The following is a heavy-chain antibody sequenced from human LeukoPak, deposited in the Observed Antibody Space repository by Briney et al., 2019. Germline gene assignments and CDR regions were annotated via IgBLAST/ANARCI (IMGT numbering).Heavy chain of an antibody. CDR1: GYTFTGYY. CDR3: ARDPQWLVHYFDY. Sequence: GASVKVSCKASGYTFTGYYMHWVRQAPGQGLEWMGWINPNSGGTNYAQKFQGRVTMTRDTSISTAYMKLSRLRSDDTAVYYCARDPQWLVHYFDYWGQGTLVTVSS. D-gene: IGHD6-19*01. J-gene: IGHJ4*02. CDR2: INPNSGGT. V-gene: IGHV1-2*02.